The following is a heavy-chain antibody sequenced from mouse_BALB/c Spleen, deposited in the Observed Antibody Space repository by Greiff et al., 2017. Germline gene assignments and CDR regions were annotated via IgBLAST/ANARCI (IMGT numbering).Heavy chain of an antibody. V-gene: IGHV3-2*02. D-gene: IGHD2-3*01. J-gene: IGHJ4*01. CDR2: ISYSGST. Sequence: EVKLMESGPGLVKPSQSLSLTCTVTGYSITSDYAWNWIRQFPGNKLEWMGYISYSGSTSYNPSLKSRISITRDTSKNQFFLQLHSVTTEDTATYYCALKGFIYDGYYGGMDYWGQGTSVTVSS. CDR3: ALKGFIYDGYYGGMDY. CDR1: GYSITSDYA.